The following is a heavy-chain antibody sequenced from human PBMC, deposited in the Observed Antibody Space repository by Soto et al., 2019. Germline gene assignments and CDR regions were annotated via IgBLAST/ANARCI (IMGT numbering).Heavy chain of an antibody. CDR3: ARHTYYYDSSGRPAY. V-gene: IGHV3-48*01. D-gene: IGHD3-22*01. CDR1: GFTFSTYS. CDR2: ISSSSSTI. J-gene: IGHJ4*02. Sequence: EVQLVESGGGLVQPGGSLRLSCAASGFTFSTYSMNWVRQAPGKGLEWVSYISSSSSTIFYTDSVKGRFTVSRDNAKKSLYLQMNSLRAEDTAVYYCARHTYYYDSSGRPAYWGQGTLVTVSS.